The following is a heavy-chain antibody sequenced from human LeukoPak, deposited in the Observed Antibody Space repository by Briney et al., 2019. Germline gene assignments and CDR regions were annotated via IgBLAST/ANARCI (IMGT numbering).Heavy chain of an antibody. J-gene: IGHJ5*02. D-gene: IGHD3-10*01. CDR3: AKDIQYYYGSGSYYNL. V-gene: IGHV3-23*01. CDR2: ISGCGGST. CDR1: GFTFSSYA. Sequence: GGSLRLSCAVSGFTFSSYAMSWVRQAPGKGLEWVSAISGCGGSTYYADSVKGRFTISRDNSKNTLYLQMNSLRAEDTAVYYCAKDIQYYYGSGSYYNLWGQGTLVTVSS.